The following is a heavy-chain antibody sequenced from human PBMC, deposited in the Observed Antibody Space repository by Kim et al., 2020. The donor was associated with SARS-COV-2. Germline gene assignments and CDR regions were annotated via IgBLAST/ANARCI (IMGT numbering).Heavy chain of an antibody. D-gene: IGHD3-3*01. CDR3: AREGYYDFWSGYYRGGGTRYGMDV. J-gene: IGHJ6*02. V-gene: IGHV3-74*01. Sequence: GGSLRLSCAASGFTFSSYWMHWVRQAPGKGLVWVSRINSDGSSTSYADSVKGRFTISRDNAKNTLYLQMNSLRAEDTAVYYCAREGYYDFWSGYYRGGGTRYGMDVWGQGTTVTVSS. CDR2: INSDGSST. CDR1: GFTFSSYW.